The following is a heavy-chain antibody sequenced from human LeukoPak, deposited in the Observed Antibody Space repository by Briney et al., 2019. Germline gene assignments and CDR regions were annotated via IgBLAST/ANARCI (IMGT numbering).Heavy chain of an antibody. Sequence: SETLSLTCAVYGGSFSDYYWSWIRQSPGKGLEWIGEINHSGSTNYNPSLKSRVTISVDTSKNQFSLKLNSVTAADTAVYYCASCSSTSWYAGDWFDPWGQGTLVTVYS. CDR2: INHSGST. CDR3: ASCSSTSWYAGDWFDP. J-gene: IGHJ5*02. D-gene: IGHD2-2*01. V-gene: IGHV4-34*01. CDR1: GGSFSDYY.